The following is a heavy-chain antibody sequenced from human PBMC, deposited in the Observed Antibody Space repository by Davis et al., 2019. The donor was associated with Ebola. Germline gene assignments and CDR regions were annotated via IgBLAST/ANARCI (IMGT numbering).Heavy chain of an antibody. J-gene: IGHJ6*02. CDR1: GGTFSSYA. CDR2: IIPILGIA. CDR3: ARAPNGGRDGMDV. V-gene: IGHV1-69*04. Sequence: SVKVSCKASGGTFSSYAISWVRQAPGQGLEWMGRIIPILGIANYAQKFQGRVTITADKSTSTAYMELSRLRSDDTAVYYCARAPNGGRDGMDVWGQGTTVTVSS. D-gene: IGHD3-16*01.